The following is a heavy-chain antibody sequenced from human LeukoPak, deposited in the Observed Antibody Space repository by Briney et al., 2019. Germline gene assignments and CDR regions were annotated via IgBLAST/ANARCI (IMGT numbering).Heavy chain of an antibody. Sequence: PSETLSLTCTVSGGSISSYYWSWIRQPAGKGLEWIGRIYTSGSTNYNPSLKSRVTMSVDTFKSQFSLRLSSVTAADTAVYYCASSTMVRGVIIGSFDYWGQGTLVTVSS. CDR1: GGSISSYY. D-gene: IGHD3-10*01. J-gene: IGHJ4*02. CDR2: IYTSGST. CDR3: ASSTMVRGVIIGSFDY. V-gene: IGHV4-4*07.